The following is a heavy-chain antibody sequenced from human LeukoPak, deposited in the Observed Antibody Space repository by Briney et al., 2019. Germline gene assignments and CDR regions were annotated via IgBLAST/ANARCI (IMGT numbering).Heavy chain of an antibody. J-gene: IGHJ3*01. Sequence: GRSLRLSCAASGFTFSTYGMHWVRQAPGKARECLVVIWFDGSNQYYVDSVRGRFSISRDNSKNTLYLQMNTLRAEDTGVYYCARDRGSGDSFDLWGQGAMVTVSS. V-gene: IGHV3-33*01. CDR3: ARDRGSGDSFDL. CDR2: IWFDGSNQ. CDR1: GFTFSTYG. D-gene: IGHD6-19*01.